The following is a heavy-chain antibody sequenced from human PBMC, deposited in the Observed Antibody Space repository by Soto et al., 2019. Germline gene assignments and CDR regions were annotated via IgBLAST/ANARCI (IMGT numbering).Heavy chain of an antibody. CDR3: AKMGTTEGSFDY. Sequence: QVQLVESGGGVVQPGTSLRLSCAASGFSFSTYGMHWVRQAPGKGLEWVAIIWSDGSNRYYGDSVKGRFVISRDNSNNILYLQMSSLRADDTAIYYCAKMGTTEGSFDYWGQGTLVIVSS. CDR1: GFSFSTYG. D-gene: IGHD1-26*01. J-gene: IGHJ4*02. CDR2: IWSDGSNR. V-gene: IGHV3-33*06.